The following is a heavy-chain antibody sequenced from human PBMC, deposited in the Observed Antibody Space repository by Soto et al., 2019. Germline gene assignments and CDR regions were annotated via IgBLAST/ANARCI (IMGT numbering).Heavy chain of an antibody. Sequence: SLRLSCAASGFTFSSYAMSWVRQAPGKGLEWVSAISGSGGSTYYADSVKGRFTISRDNSKNTLHLQMNSLRAEDTAVYYCAKMPKADYYGSGSYWPVAFDIWGQGTMVTVSS. CDR1: GFTFSSYA. J-gene: IGHJ3*02. CDR2: ISGSGGST. V-gene: IGHV3-23*01. CDR3: AKMPKADYYGSGSYWPVAFDI. D-gene: IGHD3-10*01.